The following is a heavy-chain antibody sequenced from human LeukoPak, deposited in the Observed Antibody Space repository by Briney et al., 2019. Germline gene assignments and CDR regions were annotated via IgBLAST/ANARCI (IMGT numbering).Heavy chain of an antibody. CDR3: ARSIRGGVVVATAIKKYYYGMDV. J-gene: IGHJ6*02. Sequence: GGSLRLSCAASGFTFSSYGMHWVRQAPGKGLEWVAVISYDGSNKYYADSVKGRFTISRDNSKNTLYLQMNSLRAEDTAVYYCARSIRGGVVVATAIKKYYYGMDVWGQGTTVTVSS. D-gene: IGHD2-15*01. CDR2: ISYDGSNK. V-gene: IGHV3-30*03. CDR1: GFTFSSYG.